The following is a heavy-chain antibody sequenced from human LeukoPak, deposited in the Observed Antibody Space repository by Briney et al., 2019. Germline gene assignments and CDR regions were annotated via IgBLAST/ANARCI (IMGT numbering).Heavy chain of an antibody. J-gene: IGHJ4*02. CDR1: GFTFSSYG. V-gene: IGHV3-33*01. CDR3: ARMGGSYYIDY. D-gene: IGHD1-26*01. CDR2: IWYDGSNK. Sequence: GRSLRLSCVASGFTFSSYGMHWVRQAPGKGLEWVAVIWYDGSNKYYADSVKGRFTISRDNSMNTLFLQMNSLRVEDTAVYYCARMGGSYYIDYWGQGTLVTVSS.